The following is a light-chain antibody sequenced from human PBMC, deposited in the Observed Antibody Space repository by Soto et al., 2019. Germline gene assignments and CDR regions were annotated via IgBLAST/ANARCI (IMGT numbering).Light chain of an antibody. CDR2: GNT. Sequence: QTVVTQPPSVSGAPGQRVTIACTGSRSNIGARNEVHWYKHLPGTAPKLLIYGNTNRPSGVPDRFSGSKSGTSASLAITGLQAEDEADYYCQSYDSGLSSYVFGSGTKLTVL. CDR3: QSYDSGLSSYV. V-gene: IGLV1-40*01. CDR1: RSNIGARNE. J-gene: IGLJ1*01.